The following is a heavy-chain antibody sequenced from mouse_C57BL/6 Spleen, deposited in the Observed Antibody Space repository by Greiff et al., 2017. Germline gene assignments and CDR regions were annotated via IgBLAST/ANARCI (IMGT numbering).Heavy chain of an antibody. CDR2: IYPSDSET. V-gene: IGHV1-61*01. CDR1: GYTFTSYW. CDR3: ARSRHYYGSSYDYFDY. J-gene: IGHJ2*01. Sequence: QVQLQQPGAELVRPGSSVKLSCKASGYTFTSYWMDWVKQRPGQGLEWIGNIYPSDSETQYNQKFKDKATLTVDKSSSTAYMQLSSLTSEDSAVYYCARSRHYYGSSYDYFDYWGQGTTLTVSS. D-gene: IGHD1-1*01.